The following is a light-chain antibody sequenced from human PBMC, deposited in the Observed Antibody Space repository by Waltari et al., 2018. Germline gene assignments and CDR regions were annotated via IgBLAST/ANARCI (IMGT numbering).Light chain of an antibody. CDR2: TND. CDR3: AVWDDSLNGPL. J-gene: IGLJ2*01. V-gene: IGLV1-44*01. Sequence: QSVLTQPPSASGTPGQRVSISCSGSSSNIGSNSVNWYQQLPGTAPKLLIYTNDQRPSGVPARFSGSKSGTSASLAISGLQSEDEAEYHCAVWDDSLNGPLFGGGTKLTVL. CDR1: SSNIGSNS.